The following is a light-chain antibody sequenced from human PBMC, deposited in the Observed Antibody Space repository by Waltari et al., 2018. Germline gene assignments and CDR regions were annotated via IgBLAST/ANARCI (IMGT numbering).Light chain of an antibody. V-gene: IGKV3-20*01. CDR2: GAS. Sequence: EIVLTQSPGTLSLSPGEGAALSCRASQSVTNNLLAWYQQKPGLAPRLLIYGASSRATGIPVRFSGSVSGTDFTLTISRLEPDYFAVYHCQQYCTAPLSFGGGSKLEIK. CDR3: QQYCTAPLS. J-gene: IGKJ4*01. CDR1: QSVTNNL.